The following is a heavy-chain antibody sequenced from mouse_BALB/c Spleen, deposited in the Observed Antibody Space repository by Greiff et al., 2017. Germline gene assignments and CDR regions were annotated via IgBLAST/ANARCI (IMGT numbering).Heavy chain of an antibody. Sequence: EVKVEESGGGLVKPGGSLKLSCAASGFTFSSYAMSWVRQTPEKRLEWVASISSGGSTYYPDSVKGRFTISRDNARNILYLQMSSLRSEDTAMYYCARATVVATLRYFDYWGQGTTLTVSS. CDR1: GFTFSSYA. J-gene: IGHJ2*01. CDR2: ISSGGST. D-gene: IGHD1-1*01. CDR3: ARATVVATLRYFDY. V-gene: IGHV5-6-5*01.